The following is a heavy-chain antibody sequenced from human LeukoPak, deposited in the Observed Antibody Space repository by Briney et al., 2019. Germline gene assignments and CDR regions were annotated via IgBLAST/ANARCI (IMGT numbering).Heavy chain of an antibody. CDR3: ARLGDGRRGAFDI. J-gene: IGHJ3*02. CDR2: ISYDGSNK. V-gene: IGHV3-30*03. D-gene: IGHD3-16*01. Sequence: GGSLRLSCAASRFTFSSYGMHWVRQAPGKGLEWVAVISYDGSNKYYADSVKGRFTISRDNSKNTLYLQMNSLRAEDTAVYYCARLGDGRRGAFDIWGQGTMVTVSS. CDR1: RFTFSSYG.